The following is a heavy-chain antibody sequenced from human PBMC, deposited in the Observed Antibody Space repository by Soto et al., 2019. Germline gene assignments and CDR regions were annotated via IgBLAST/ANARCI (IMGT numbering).Heavy chain of an antibody. V-gene: IGHV3-23*01. D-gene: IGHD3-10*01. CDR3: VKNSGWFNT. CDR2: IDGSGGMT. J-gene: IGHJ5*02. Sequence: QLLQSGGGLVQPGGSLTLSCAASGFTFGTTDMSWVRQAPGEGLEWVSNIDGSGGMTYYADSVKGRFTISRDNSRTTVYLQRNSLRGDDTALYYCVKNSGWFNTWGQGALVTVSS. CDR1: GFTFGTTD.